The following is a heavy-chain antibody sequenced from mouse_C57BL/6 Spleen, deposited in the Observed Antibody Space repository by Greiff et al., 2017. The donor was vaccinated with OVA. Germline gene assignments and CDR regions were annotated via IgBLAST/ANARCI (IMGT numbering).Heavy chain of an antibody. V-gene: IGHV14-2*01. D-gene: IGHD2-1*01. Sequence: EVQLQQSGAELVKPGASVKLSCTASGFNIKDYYLHWVKQRTEQGLEWIGRIDPEDGVTKYAPKFQGKATITADTSSNTAYLQLSSLTSEDTAVYYCARREDYGNFLDYWGKGTTLTVSS. CDR3: ARREDYGNFLDY. CDR1: GFNIKDYY. CDR2: IDPEDGVT. J-gene: IGHJ2*01.